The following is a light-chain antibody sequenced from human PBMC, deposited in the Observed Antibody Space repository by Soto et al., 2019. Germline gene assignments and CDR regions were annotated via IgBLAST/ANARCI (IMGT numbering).Light chain of an antibody. V-gene: IGKV1-5*03. CDR2: KSA. CDR1: QSISCW. CDR3: QQYNSYSPLT. Sequence: DIQMTQSPSTLSASVGDRVTITCRASQSISCWLAWYQQKPGKAPKLLIYKSASLESGVPSRFSGSGSGTEFTLTISSLEPDDCATYYCQQYNSYSPLTFGGGTKVEIK. J-gene: IGKJ4*01.